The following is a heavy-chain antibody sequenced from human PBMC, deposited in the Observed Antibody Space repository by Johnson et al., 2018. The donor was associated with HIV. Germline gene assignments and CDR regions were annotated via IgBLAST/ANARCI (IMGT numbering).Heavy chain of an antibody. V-gene: IGHV3-66*01. CDR3: ARSGGYPNAFDI. Sequence: VQLVESGGGLVQPGGSLRLSCAASRFTVSSNYMTWVRQAPGKGLEWVSVIYSGGNTYYADSVKGRFTISSDNSKNSLFLQMNSLRVEDTAVYYCARSGGYPNAFDIWGQGTMVTVSS. CDR2: IYSGGNT. J-gene: IGHJ3*02. CDR1: RFTVSSNY. D-gene: IGHD6-13*01.